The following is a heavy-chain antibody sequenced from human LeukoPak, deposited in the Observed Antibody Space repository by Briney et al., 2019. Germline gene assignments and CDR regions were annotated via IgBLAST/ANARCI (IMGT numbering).Heavy chain of an antibody. J-gene: IGHJ4*02. CDR2: IRNSGATT. CDR3: AKEELYYYGSGTYYTLAPFDY. CDR1: GYIFSSYA. V-gene: IGHV3-23*01. Sequence: QPGGSLRLSCEASGYIFSSYAMSWVRQAPGKGLEWVSVIRNSGATTDYADSVKGRFTISRDNSKNTLSLQMNSLKAEDTAVYYCAKEELYYYGSGTYYTLAPFDYWGQGTLVTVSS. D-gene: IGHD3-10*01.